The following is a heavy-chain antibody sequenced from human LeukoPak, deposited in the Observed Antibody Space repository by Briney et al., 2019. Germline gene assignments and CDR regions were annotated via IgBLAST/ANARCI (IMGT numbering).Heavy chain of an antibody. CDR3: ARDLGSLTYYYDSSGGGGFDY. V-gene: IGHV7-4-1*02. D-gene: IGHD3-22*01. J-gene: IGHJ4*02. CDR2: INTNTGNP. Sequence: GASVKVSCKASGYTFTSYAMNWVRQAPGQGLEWMGWINTNTGNPTYAQGFTGRFVFSSDTSVSTAYLQISSLKAEDTAVYYCARDLGSLTYYYDSSGGGGFDYWGQGTLVTVSS. CDR1: GYTFTSYA.